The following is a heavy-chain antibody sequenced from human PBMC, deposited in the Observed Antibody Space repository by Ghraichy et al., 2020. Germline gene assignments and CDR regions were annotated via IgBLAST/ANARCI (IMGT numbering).Heavy chain of an antibody. D-gene: IGHD3-22*01. V-gene: IGHV3-48*04. Sequence: GESLNISCAASGFTFSSYSMNWVRQAPGKGLEWVSYISSSSSTIYYADSVKGRFTISRDNAKNSLYLQMNSLRAEDTAVYYCAREGLRGSYYYDSSGYSRLLGYWGQGTLVTVSS. J-gene: IGHJ4*02. CDR2: ISSSSSTI. CDR3: AREGLRGSYYYDSSGYSRLLGY. CDR1: GFTFSSYS.